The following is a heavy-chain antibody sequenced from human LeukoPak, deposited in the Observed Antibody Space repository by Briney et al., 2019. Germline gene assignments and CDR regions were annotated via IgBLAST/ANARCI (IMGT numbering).Heavy chain of an antibody. D-gene: IGHD2-2*01. CDR1: GYTFTGYY. Sequence: ASVKVSCKASGYTFTGYYMHWVRQAPGQGLEWVGWINPNSGGTNYAQKFQGRVTMTRDTSISTAYMELSRLRSDDTAVYYCARGKGYCSSTSCPDAFDIWGQGTMVTVSS. CDR2: INPNSGGT. J-gene: IGHJ3*02. CDR3: ARGKGYCSSTSCPDAFDI. V-gene: IGHV1-2*02.